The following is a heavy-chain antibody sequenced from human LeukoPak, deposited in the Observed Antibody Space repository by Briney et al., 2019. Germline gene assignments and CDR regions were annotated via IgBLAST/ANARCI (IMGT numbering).Heavy chain of an antibody. CDR2: IYTSGST. V-gene: IGHV4-61*02. CDR1: GGSITNLNFY. CDR3: ARDDIPLEGGFDY. Sequence: SQTLSLTCTVSGGSITNLNFYWTWIRQPAGKGLEWIGRIYTSGSTNYNPSLKSRVTMSVDTSKNQFSLKLSSVTAADTAVYYCARDDIPLEGGFDYWGQGTLVTVSS. J-gene: IGHJ4*02. D-gene: IGHD3-16*01.